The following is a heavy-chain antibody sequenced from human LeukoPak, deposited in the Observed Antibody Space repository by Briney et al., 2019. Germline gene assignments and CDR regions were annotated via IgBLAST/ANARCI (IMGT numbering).Heavy chain of an antibody. J-gene: IGHJ4*02. V-gene: IGHV3-66*02. CDR1: GFTVSSNY. CDR2: IYSGGST. Sequence: GGSPRLSCAASGFTVSSNYMSWVRQAPGKGLEWVSVIYSGGSTYYADSVKGRFTISRDNSKNTLYLQMNSLRAEDTAVYYCASTHSSGWSYYFDYWGQGTLVTVSS. CDR3: ASTHSSGWSYYFDY. D-gene: IGHD6-19*01.